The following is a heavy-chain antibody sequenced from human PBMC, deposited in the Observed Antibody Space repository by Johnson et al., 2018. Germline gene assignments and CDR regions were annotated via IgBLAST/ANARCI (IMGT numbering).Heavy chain of an antibody. V-gene: IGHV3-33*01. CDR1: GFTFSTYG. J-gene: IGHJ3*02. CDR3: ARDEGDAFDI. Sequence: QVQLVQSGGGVVQPGRSXRLSCAASGFTFSTYGMHWVRQAPGKGLEWVAVIWYDGSNKYYVDSVKGRFTIYRDNSKNTLYLQMNSLRAEDTAVYYCARDEGDAFDIWGQGTMVTVSS. CDR2: IWYDGSNK.